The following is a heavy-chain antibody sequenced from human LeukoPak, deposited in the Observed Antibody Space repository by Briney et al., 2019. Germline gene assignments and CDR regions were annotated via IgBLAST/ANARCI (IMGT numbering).Heavy chain of an antibody. V-gene: IGHV3-48*03. J-gene: IGHJ4*02. CDR3: ARDRGLWFGESREYFDY. Sequence: GGSLRLSCAASGFTFSSYEMNWVRQAPGKGLEWVSYISSSGSTIYYADSVKGRFTISRDNAKNSLYLQMNSLRAEDTAVYYCARDRGLWFGESREYFDYWGQGTLVTVSS. CDR1: GFTFSSYE. CDR2: ISSSGSTI. D-gene: IGHD3-10*01.